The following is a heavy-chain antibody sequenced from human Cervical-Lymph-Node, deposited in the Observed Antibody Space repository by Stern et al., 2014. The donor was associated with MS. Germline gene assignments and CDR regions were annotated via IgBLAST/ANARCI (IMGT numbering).Heavy chain of an antibody. D-gene: IGHD3-16*01. CDR3: GRGGGDTWFDP. Sequence: QVQLVQSGAVVKKSGSSVKVSCKASGGISWVRQAPGQGLEWMGGVLPFVGTSNYEQKFQGRVTITAGTSTNTVYLGLNSLTSEDTAVFYCGRGGGDTWFDPWGQGTLVTVSS. CDR2: VLPFVGTS. J-gene: IGHJ5*02. V-gene: IGHV1-69*06. CDR1: GG.